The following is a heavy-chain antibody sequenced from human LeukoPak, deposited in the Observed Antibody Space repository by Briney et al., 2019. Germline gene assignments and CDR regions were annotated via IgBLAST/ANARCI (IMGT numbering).Heavy chain of an antibody. D-gene: IGHD6-13*01. J-gene: IGHJ4*02. V-gene: IGHV4-30-4*01. Sequence: SETLSLTCTVSGGSISSGDYYWSWIRQPPGKGLEWIGYIYYSGSTYYTPSLKSRVTISVDTSKNQFSLKLSSVTAADTAVYYCARGGASSWAFDYWGQGTLVTVSS. CDR1: GGSISSGDYY. CDR2: IYYSGST. CDR3: ARGGASSWAFDY.